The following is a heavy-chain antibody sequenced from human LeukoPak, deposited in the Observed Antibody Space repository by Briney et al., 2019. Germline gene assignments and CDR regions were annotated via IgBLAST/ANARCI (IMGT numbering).Heavy chain of an antibody. Sequence: MPTDTLSLTCSVFDGSISNYYWSWIRQPPGKGLWWIGYAYYSGSTTYNPSLESRVTISVDTSKNQFSLKLTAVTAADTAVYYCARNSAVATSRSWFDPWGQGTLVTVSS. CDR1: DGSISNYY. CDR2: AYYSGST. J-gene: IGHJ5*02. CDR3: ARNSAVATSRSWFDP. D-gene: IGHD6-19*01. V-gene: IGHV4-59*08.